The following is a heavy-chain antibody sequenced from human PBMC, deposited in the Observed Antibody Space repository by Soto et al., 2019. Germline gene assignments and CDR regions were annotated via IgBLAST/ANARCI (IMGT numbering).Heavy chain of an antibody. CDR3: GRDGSSGWHFDS. V-gene: IGHV3-7*01. D-gene: IGHD6-19*01. J-gene: IGHJ4*02. CDR2: IRQDGSQK. CDR1: GFTFSNYW. Sequence: EVQLVESGGGLVQPGGSLRLSCEASGFTFSNYWLSWIRQAPGKGLEWVANIRQDGSQKYLVDSVTGRFTISTDTAKNALYLQMNGLRTADTAGYYCGRDGSSGWHFDSWGQGTVVTVSS.